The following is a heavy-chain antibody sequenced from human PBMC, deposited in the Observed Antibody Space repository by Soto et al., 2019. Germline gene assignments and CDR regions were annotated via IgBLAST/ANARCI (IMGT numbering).Heavy chain of an antibody. CDR2: IYWDDDK. CDR3: AHASSLGI. CDR1: VFSLSTSGVD. V-gene: IGHV2-5*02. D-gene: IGHD6-6*01. Sequence: QITWKESGPTMVKPTQTRTMTCTLSVFSLSTSGVDVGWISQPPGKALEWLALIYWDDDKRYSASLKRWLTITKDTATNPLVLTTSNMDPVDTASYYCAHASSLGIWGQGSMVSGSS. J-gene: IGHJ3*02.